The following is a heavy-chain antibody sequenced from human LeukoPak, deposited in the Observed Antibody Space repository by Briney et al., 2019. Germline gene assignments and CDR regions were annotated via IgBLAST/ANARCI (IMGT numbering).Heavy chain of an antibody. Sequence: KTSETLSLSCAVSGYSISGAYYWGWIRQPPGKGLEWIGSMFHSGNTYYNPSLKSRVTISVDTSKNQFSLKLSSVTAADTAVHYCARAYYFNSSGPRGYFDYWGQGTLVTVSS. CDR1: GYSISGAYY. V-gene: IGHV4-38-2*01. D-gene: IGHD3-22*01. CDR3: ARAYYFNSSGPRGYFDY. CDR2: MFHSGNT. J-gene: IGHJ4*02.